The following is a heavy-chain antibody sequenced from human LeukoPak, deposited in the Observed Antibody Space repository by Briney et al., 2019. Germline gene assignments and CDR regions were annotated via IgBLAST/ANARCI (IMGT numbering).Heavy chain of an antibody. CDR1: GVTFSSYG. CDR2: IWYDGSNK. Sequence: GRSLRLSCAASGVTFSSYGMHWVRQAPGKGLEWVAVIWYDGSNKYYADSVKGRFTISRDNSKNTLYLQMNSLRAEDTAVYYCARAIPESSGYCSSTSCSTLYYYYGMDVWGQGTTVTVSS. CDR3: ARAIPESSGYCSSTSCSTLYYYYGMDV. J-gene: IGHJ6*02. V-gene: IGHV3-33*01. D-gene: IGHD2-2*01.